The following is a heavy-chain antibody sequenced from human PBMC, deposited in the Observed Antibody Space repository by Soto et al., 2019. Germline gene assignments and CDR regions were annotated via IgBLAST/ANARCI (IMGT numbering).Heavy chain of an antibody. CDR3: ARGLRYCSGGSCSPAEYFQH. D-gene: IGHD2-15*01. V-gene: IGHV4-34*01. CDR1: GGSFSGYY. J-gene: IGHJ1*01. Sequence: SETLSLTCAVYGGSFSGYYWSWIRQPPGKGLEWIGEINHSGSTNYNPSLKSRVTISVDTSKNQFSLKLSSVTAADTAVYYCARGLRYCSGGSCSPAEYFQHWGQGTLVTVSS. CDR2: INHSGST.